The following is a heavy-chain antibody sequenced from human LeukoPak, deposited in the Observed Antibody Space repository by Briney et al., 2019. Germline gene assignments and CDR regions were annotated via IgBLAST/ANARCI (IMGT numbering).Heavy chain of an antibody. CDR2: IWHDGSNK. CDR1: GFTFSRYG. Sequence: GGSLRLSYETSGFTFSRYGMHWVRQAPGKGLEWVALIWHDGSNKNYADSVKGRFTISRDNSKNTLYLQMNSLRAEDTAVYYCANNFDYWGQGTLVTVSS. V-gene: IGHV3-33*06. CDR3: ANNFDY. J-gene: IGHJ4*02.